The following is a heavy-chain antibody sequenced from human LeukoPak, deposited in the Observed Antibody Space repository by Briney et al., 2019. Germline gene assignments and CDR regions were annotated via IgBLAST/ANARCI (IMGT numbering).Heavy chain of an antibody. J-gene: IGHJ3*02. CDR2: IIRISGTA. CDR3: AREEREIFGVVIIGDDAFDI. Sequence: ASVKVSCEASGGTFSSYAISWVRQAPGQGLEWMGGIIRISGTANYAQKFQGRVTITTDESTSTAYMELSSLRSEDTAVYYCAREEREIFGVVIIGDDAFDIWGQGTMVTVSS. CDR1: GGTFSSYA. V-gene: IGHV1-69*05. D-gene: IGHD3-3*01.